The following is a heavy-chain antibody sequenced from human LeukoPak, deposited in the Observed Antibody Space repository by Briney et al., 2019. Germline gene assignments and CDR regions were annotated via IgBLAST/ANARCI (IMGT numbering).Heavy chain of an antibody. J-gene: IGHJ3*02. Sequence: PGRSLRLSCAASGFTFSSYAMHWVRQAPGKGLEWVAVISYDGSNKYYADSVKGRFTISRDNSKNTLYLQMNSLRAEDTAVYYCAREGTVTTLGDAFDIWGQGTMVTVSS. D-gene: IGHD4-17*01. V-gene: IGHV3-30*14. CDR1: GFTFSSYA. CDR2: ISYDGSNK. CDR3: AREGTVTTLGDAFDI.